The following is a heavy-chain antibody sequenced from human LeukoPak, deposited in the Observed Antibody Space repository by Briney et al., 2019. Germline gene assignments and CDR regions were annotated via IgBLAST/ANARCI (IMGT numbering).Heavy chain of an antibody. Sequence: PSETLSLTCTVSGGPISSYHCSWIRQPPGRGLEWIGCIYYSGGTKYNPSLTSRVTISVDTSKNQFSLQLTSVTAADTAVYYCERAVSGTLVRFVSWGQGTLVTVSS. CDR2: IYYSGGT. D-gene: IGHD6-19*01. CDR3: ERAVSGTLVRFVS. V-gene: IGHV4-59*08. CDR1: GGPISSYH. J-gene: IGHJ4*02.